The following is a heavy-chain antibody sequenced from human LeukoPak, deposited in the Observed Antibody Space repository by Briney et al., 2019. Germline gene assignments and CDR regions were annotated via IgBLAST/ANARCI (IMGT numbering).Heavy chain of an antibody. CDR3: AKDVGEQSPYYFNY. D-gene: IGHD1-26*01. J-gene: IGHJ4*02. CDR2: T. Sequence: TNYADSVKGRFTISRDDSKNTLYLQMNSLRAEDRAVYYCAKDVGEQSPYYFNYWGQGTLVAVSS. V-gene: IGHV3-23*01.